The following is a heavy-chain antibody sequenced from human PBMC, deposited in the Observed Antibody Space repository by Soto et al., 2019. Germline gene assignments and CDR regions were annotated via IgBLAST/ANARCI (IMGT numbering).Heavy chain of an antibody. Sequence: GASVKVSCKASGYTFTSYYMHWVRQAPGQGLEWMGIINPSGGSTSYAQKFQGRVTMTRDTSTNQFSLYLMSVTAADTAVYYCARWVEVSLDYFDSWGQGTPVTVSS. CDR1: GYTFTSYY. J-gene: IGHJ4*02. V-gene: IGHV1-46*01. CDR2: INPSGGST. CDR3: ARWVEVSLDYFDS.